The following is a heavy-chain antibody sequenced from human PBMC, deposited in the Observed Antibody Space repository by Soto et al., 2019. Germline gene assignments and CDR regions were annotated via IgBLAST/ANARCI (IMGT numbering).Heavy chain of an antibody. J-gene: IGHJ5*02. Sequence: SEALSLPCTVSCDSINFYYCTWIRQPPGKGLEWIGYIYYSGSTNYNPSLKSRLTISVDTSKNQISLKLTSVTAADTAVYYCARDKDKNWFDLWGQGILFTVSS. CDR2: IYYSGST. CDR3: ARDKDKNWFDL. CDR1: CDSINFYY. V-gene: IGHV4-59*01.